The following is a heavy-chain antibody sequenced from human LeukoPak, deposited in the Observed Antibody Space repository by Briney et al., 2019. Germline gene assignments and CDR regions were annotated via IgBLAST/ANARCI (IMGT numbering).Heavy chain of an antibody. D-gene: IGHD6-13*01. J-gene: IGHJ4*02. Sequence: PGGSLRLSCAASGFPFSNYWMHWVRQAPGKGLVWVSRVNSDGSTTNYADSVKGRFTISRDNAENTLYIRMNSLRPEDTALYYCARGYYSSSRFDSWGRGTLVTVSS. V-gene: IGHV3-74*01. CDR2: VNSDGSTT. CDR3: ARGYYSSSRFDS. CDR1: GFPFSNYW.